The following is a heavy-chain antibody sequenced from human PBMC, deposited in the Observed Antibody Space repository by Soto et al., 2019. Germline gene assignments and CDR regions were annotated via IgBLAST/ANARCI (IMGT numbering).Heavy chain of an antibody. V-gene: IGHV4-61*03. CDR3: ASGQTSGWYYFDS. J-gene: IGHJ4*02. CDR1: GGSVSGGSYY. CDR2: IYYSGNT. D-gene: IGHD6-19*01. Sequence: SETLSLTCTVSGGSVSGGSYYWSWIRQPPGEGLEYIGYIYYSGNTNYNPSLKSRVTLSLDTSKNHFSLKLSSVTTADTAVYYCASGQTSGWYYFDSWGQGTLVTVSS.